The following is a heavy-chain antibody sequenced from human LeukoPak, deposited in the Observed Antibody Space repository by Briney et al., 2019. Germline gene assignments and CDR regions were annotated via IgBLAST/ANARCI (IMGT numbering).Heavy chain of an antibody. Sequence: SETLSLTCAVYGGSFSGYYWSWIRQPPGKGLEWIGEINHSGSTNYNPSLKSRVAISVDTSKNQFSLKLSSVTAADTAMYYCARGVYSSGWYSTSYPWRPWFDTWGQGTLVTVSS. D-gene: IGHD6-19*01. J-gene: IGHJ5*02. V-gene: IGHV4-34*01. CDR3: ARGVYSSGWYSTSYPWRPWFDT. CDR2: INHSGST. CDR1: GGSFSGYY.